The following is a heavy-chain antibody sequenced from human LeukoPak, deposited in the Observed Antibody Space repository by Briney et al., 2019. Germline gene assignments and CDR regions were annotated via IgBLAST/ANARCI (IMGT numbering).Heavy chain of an antibody. CDR1: GFTFDDYA. CDR2: ISWNSGSI. J-gene: IGHJ4*02. V-gene: IGHV3-9*01. CDR3: AKDITGYYDRSGYWLGAFDY. D-gene: IGHD3-22*01. Sequence: GGSLRLSCAASGFTFDDYAMHWVRQAPGKGLEWVSGISWNSGSIGYADSVKGRFTISRDNAKSSLYLQMNSLRAEDTALYYCAKDITGYYDRSGYWLGAFDYWGQGTLVTVSS.